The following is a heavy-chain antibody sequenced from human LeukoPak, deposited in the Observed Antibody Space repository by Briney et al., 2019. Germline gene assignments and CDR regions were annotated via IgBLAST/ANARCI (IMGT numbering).Heavy chain of an antibody. D-gene: IGHD6-19*01. Sequence: SETLSLTCTVSGGSISSYYWSWIRQPPGKGLEWIGYILYSGSTNYNPSPRSRVTVSVDTSKNQFSLKLSSVTAADTAVYYCARGSPGGWLGTFDYWGQGILVTVSS. V-gene: IGHV4-59*01. CDR2: ILYSGST. CDR1: GGSISSYY. J-gene: IGHJ4*02. CDR3: ARGSPGGWLGTFDY.